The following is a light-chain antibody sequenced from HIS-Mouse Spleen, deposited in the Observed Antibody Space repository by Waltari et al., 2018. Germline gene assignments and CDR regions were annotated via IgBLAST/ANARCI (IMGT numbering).Light chain of an antibody. J-gene: IGLJ1*01. CDR2: DVS. CDR1: SSDVGGYNY. V-gene: IGLV2-11*01. CDR3: CSYAGSYPYV. Sequence: QSALTQPRSVSGSPGQSVTISCTGTSSDVGGYNYVSWYQQHPGKAPKLMIYDVSKRPSGVPDPFSGSKSGNTASLTISGLQAEDEADYYCCSYAGSYPYVFGTGTKVTVL.